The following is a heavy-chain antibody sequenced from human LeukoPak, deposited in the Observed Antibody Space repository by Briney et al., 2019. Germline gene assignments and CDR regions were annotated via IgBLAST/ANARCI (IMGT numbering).Heavy chain of an antibody. CDR1: LDSTTSNF. CDR2: IHRSGSP. CDR3: AREILGGFNPGAY. D-gene: IGHD1-14*01. Sequence: PSETLSLTCTVSLDSTTSNFWSWVRQPPGKGLEWIGGIHRSGSPNYNPSLQSRVTISIDRSRNQIVLELSSVTAADTAVYYCAREILGGFNPGAYWGQGTLVTVSS. V-gene: IGHV4-4*02. J-gene: IGHJ4*02.